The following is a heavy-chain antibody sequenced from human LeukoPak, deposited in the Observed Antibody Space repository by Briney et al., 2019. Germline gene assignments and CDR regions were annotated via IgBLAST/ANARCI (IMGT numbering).Heavy chain of an antibody. CDR1: GFTFDDYA. Sequence: GGSLRLSCAASGFTFDDYAMHWVRQFPGKGLEGVSGISWNSGSIGYVDSVKGRFTISRDNARNSLYLQMNSLRVEDTALYFCAKDLRTGATDRVTLGFDIGGQGTMVTVSS. V-gene: IGHV3-9*01. D-gene: IGHD1-1*01. CDR3: AKDLRTGATDRVTLGFDI. J-gene: IGHJ3*02. CDR2: ISWNSGSI.